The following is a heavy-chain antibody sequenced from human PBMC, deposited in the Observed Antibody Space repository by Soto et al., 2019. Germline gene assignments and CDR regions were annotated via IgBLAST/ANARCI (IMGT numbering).Heavy chain of an antibody. CDR3: AKTSGDYSNYANHDY. CDR1: GFTFSSYA. J-gene: IGHJ4*02. Sequence: PGGSLRLSCAASGFTFSSYAMSWFRQAPGKGLEWVSAISGSGGSTSYADSVKGRFTISRDNSKNTLYLQMNSLRAEDTAVYYCAKTSGDYSNYANHDYWGQGTLVTVSS. V-gene: IGHV3-23*01. CDR2: ISGSGGST. D-gene: IGHD4-4*01.